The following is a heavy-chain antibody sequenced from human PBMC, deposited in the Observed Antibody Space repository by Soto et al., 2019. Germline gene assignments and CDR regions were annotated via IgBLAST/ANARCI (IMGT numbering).Heavy chain of an antibody. Sequence: PGGSLRLSCAASGFSFSSYALTWVRQAPGQGLEWLSVISGSGGSAYYADSVKGRFTIFRDNSKNTLYLEMYSLTVEDTALYYCAYHSRGDRGDITSLDFWGQGTLVTVSS. CDR3: AYHSRGDRGDITSLDF. CDR1: GFSFSSYA. CDR2: ISGSGGSA. J-gene: IGHJ4*02. V-gene: IGHV3-23*01. D-gene: IGHD4-17*01.